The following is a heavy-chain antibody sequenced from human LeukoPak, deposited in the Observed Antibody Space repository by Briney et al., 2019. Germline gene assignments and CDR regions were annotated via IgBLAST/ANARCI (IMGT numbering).Heavy chain of an antibody. CDR3: ARDRYSGYDNAFDI. CDR1: GGSISRYY. D-gene: IGHD5-12*01. V-gene: IGHV4-4*07. Sequence: SETLSLTCTVSGGSISRYYWSWIRQPAGKRLEWIGRIYSSGSTNYNPSLKSRVTMSVDTYKNQFSLKLSSMTAADTAVYYCARDRYSGYDNAFDIWGQGTMVTVSS. CDR2: IYSSGST. J-gene: IGHJ3*02.